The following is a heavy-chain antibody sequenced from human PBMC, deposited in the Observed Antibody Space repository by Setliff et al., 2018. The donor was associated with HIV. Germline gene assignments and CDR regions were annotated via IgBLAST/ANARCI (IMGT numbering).Heavy chain of an antibody. V-gene: IGHV4-39*07. CDR3: PLTSTWYYYHYYGVDV. CDR1: GGSIRSSDYY. Sequence: SETLSLTCTVSGGSIRSSDYYWGWIRQPPGKGLEWIGSIDYGGSAYYNPSLKSRVTISADTSKNQISLNLSSVTAADTAVYYCPLTSTWYYYHYYGVDVWGQGTTVTVSS. CDR2: IDYGGSA. D-gene: IGHD6-13*01. J-gene: IGHJ6*02.